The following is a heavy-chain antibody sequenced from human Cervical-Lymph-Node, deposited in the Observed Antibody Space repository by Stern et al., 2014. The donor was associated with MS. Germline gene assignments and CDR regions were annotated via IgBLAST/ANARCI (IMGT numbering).Heavy chain of an antibody. Sequence: QVQLQESGPGQVKPSETLSLTCSVSGGSIRGYYWSWIRQPPGKGLEWIGYIYYSGSTNYNPSLKSRVTISVDTSKNQFSLRLRSVTAADTAVYYCARDRGRVSTTFYFDYWGQGTLVTVSS. CDR2: IYYSGST. CDR3: ARDRGRVSTTFYFDY. CDR1: GGSIRGYY. D-gene: IGHD5/OR15-5a*01. V-gene: IGHV4-59*01. J-gene: IGHJ4*02.